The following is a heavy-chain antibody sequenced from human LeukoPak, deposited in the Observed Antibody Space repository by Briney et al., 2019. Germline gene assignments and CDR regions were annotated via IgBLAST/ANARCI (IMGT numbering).Heavy chain of an antibody. CDR3: AKGIYSSGWSYFDY. CDR2: ISGSGGST. D-gene: IGHD6-19*01. V-gene: IGHV3-23*01. Sequence: QSGGSLRLSCAASGLTFSSYAMSWVRQAPGKGLEWVSAISGSGGSTYYADSVKGRFTISRDNSKNTLYLQMNSLRAEDTAVYYCAKGIYSSGWSYFDYWGHGTLVTVSS. J-gene: IGHJ4*01. CDR1: GLTFSSYA.